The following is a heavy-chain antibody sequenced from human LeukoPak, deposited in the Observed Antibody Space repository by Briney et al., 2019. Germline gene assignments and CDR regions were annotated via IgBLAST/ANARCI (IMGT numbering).Heavy chain of an antibody. J-gene: IGHJ4*02. CDR1: GGSISNYY. D-gene: IGHD6-13*01. V-gene: IGHV4-59*01. CDR2: IYYSGTA. CDR3: ARGVYIAAAQYGY. Sequence: SETLSLTCTVSGGSISNYYWSWIRQPPGKGLEWIGYIYYSGTANYNPSLKSRVTISVDTSKNQFSLKLNSVTAADTAVYYCARGVYIAAAQYGYWGQGTLVTVSS.